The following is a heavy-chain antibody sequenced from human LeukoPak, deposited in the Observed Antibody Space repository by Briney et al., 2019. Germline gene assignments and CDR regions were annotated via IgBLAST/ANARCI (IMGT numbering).Heavy chain of an antibody. J-gene: IGHJ6*03. CDR1: GGTFSSYA. D-gene: IGHD3-9*01. V-gene: IGHV1-69*05. Sequence: SVKVSCKASGGTFSSYAISWVRQAPGQGLEWMGGIIPIFGTANYAQKFQGRVTITTDESTSTAYMELSSLRSEDTAVYYCAGGDILTGSKYYYYYMDVWGKGTTVTVSS. CDR3: AGGDILTGSKYYYYYMDV. CDR2: IIPIFGTA.